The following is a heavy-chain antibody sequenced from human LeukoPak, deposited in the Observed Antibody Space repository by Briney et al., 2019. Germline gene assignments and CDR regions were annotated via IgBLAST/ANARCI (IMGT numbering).Heavy chain of an antibody. CDR3: ARERDLDDAFDI. D-gene: IGHD3-3*01. Sequence: PSQTLSLTCTVSGGSISSGGYYWSWIRQHPGKGLEWIGSIYYSGSTYYNPSLKSRVTISVDTSKNQFSLKLSSVTAADTAVYYCARERDLDDAFDIWGQGTMVTVSS. V-gene: IGHV4-39*02. J-gene: IGHJ3*02. CDR1: GGSISSGGYY. CDR2: IYYSGST.